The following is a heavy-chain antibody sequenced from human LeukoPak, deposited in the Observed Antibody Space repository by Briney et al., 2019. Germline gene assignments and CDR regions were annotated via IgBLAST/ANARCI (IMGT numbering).Heavy chain of an antibody. Sequence: GRSLRLSCAASGFTFDDYAMHWVRQAPGKGLEWVAGISWDNDRIDYADSVKGRFTISRDNAKNSLYLQMNSLSAEDTALYYCAKDSTSRPTVTRGFDPWGQGTRVTVSP. V-gene: IGHV3-9*01. J-gene: IGHJ5*02. CDR3: AKDSTSRPTVTRGFDP. CDR2: ISWDNDRI. CDR1: GFTFDDYA. D-gene: IGHD4-17*01.